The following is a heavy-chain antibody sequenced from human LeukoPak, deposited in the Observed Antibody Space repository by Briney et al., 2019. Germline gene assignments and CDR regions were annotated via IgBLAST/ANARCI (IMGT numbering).Heavy chain of an antibody. J-gene: IGHJ6*02. Sequence: GGSLRLSCAASGFTFSSYSMNWVRQAPGKGLEWVSSISSSSSYIYYTDSVKGRFTISRDNSKNTLYLQMNSLRAEDTAVYYCARPYGSGSHYYYGMDVWGQGTTVTVSS. V-gene: IGHV3-21*04. CDR1: GFTFSSYS. D-gene: IGHD3-10*01. CDR2: ISSSSSYI. CDR3: ARPYGSGSHYYYGMDV.